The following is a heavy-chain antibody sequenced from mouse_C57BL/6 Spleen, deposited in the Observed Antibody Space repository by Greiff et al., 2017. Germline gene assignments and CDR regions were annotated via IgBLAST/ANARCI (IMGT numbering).Heavy chain of an antibody. CDR1: GYSITSGYY. J-gene: IGHJ3*01. D-gene: IGHD2-1*01. CDR2: ISYDGSN. CDR3: ARAGGNYVWFAY. V-gene: IGHV3-6*01. Sequence: EVQLQESGPGLVKPSQSLSLTCSVTGYSITSGYYWNWIRQFPGNKLEWMGYISYDGSNNYNPSLKNRISITRDTSKNQFFLKLNSVTTEDTATYYCARAGGNYVWFAYWGQGTLVTVSA.